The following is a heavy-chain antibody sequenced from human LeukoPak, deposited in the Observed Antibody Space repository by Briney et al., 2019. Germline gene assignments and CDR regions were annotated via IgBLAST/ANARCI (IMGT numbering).Heavy chain of an antibody. CDR2: INPNSGGT. J-gene: IGHJ4*02. D-gene: IGHD6-13*01. Sequence: ASVKVSCKASGYTFTCYYMHWVRQAPGQGLEWMGWINPNSGGTSYAQKFQGRVTMTRDTSISTAYMELSRLRSDDTAVYYCAREGDSSSWYGRDYWGQGTLVTVSS. V-gene: IGHV1-2*02. CDR3: AREGDSSSWYGRDY. CDR1: GYTFTCYY.